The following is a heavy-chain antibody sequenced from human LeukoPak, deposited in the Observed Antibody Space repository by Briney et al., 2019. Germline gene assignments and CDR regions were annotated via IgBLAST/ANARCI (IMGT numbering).Heavy chain of an antibody. D-gene: IGHD6-6*01. J-gene: IGHJ6*03. Sequence: SETLSLTCTVSGGSISSGSYYWSWIRQPAGKGLEWIGRIYTSGSTNYNPSLKSRVTISVDTPKNQFSLKLSSVTAADTAVYYCARGSDLSIAARYYYYYYYMDVWGKGTTVTVSS. V-gene: IGHV4-61*02. CDR2: IYTSGST. CDR3: ARGSDLSIAARYYYYYYYMDV. CDR1: GGSISSGSYY.